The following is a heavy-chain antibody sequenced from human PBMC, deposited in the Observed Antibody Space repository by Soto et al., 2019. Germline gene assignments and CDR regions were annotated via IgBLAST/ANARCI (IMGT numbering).Heavy chain of an antibody. D-gene: IGHD2-21*01. CDR3: ARGQGGAVIGLNSFDP. CDR2: ISSSSTTI. J-gene: IGHJ5*02. CDR1: GFTFSTFG. Sequence: PGGSLRLSCAASGFTFSTFGMNWVRQAPGKGLEWISYISSSSTTIFYGGSVEGRFTVSRDNAENSLYLQMNSLRDEDTAMYYCARGQGGAVIGLNSFDPWGHGTLVTVSS. V-gene: IGHV3-48*02.